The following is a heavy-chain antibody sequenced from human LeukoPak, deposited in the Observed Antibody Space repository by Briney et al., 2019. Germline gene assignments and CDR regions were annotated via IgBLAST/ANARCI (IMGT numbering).Heavy chain of an antibody. CDR2: IQYNGNNK. D-gene: IGHD3-10*01. CDR1: GFTFNNFG. V-gene: IGHV3-30*02. CDR3: AKDNRDYYIDY. J-gene: IGHJ4*02. Sequence: HPGGSLRLSCAASGFTFNNFGMHWVRQAPGKGLEWVTFIQYNGNNKYYADSVKGRFTISRDNSKNTLYLQMNSLRAEDTAMYYCAKDNRDYYIDYWGQGTLVTVSS.